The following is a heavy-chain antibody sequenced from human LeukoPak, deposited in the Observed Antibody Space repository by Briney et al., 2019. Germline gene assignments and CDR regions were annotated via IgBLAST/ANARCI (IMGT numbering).Heavy chain of an antibody. D-gene: IGHD4/OR15-4a*01. V-gene: IGHV1-46*01. CDR2: INPSGGST. CDR3: ARDDYLNYFDY. CDR1: GYTFTSYY. J-gene: IGHJ4*02. Sequence: ASVKVSCKASGYTFTSYYMHWVRQAPGQGLEWMGIINPSGGSTSYAQKLQGRVTMTTDTSTSTAYMELRSLRSDDTAVYYCARDDYLNYFDYWGQGTLVTVSS.